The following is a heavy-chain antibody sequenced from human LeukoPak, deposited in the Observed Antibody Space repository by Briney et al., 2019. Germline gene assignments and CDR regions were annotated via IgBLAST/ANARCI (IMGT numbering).Heavy chain of an antibody. CDR3: ARARTGTTGDAFDI. Sequence: GGSLRLSCAASGFTFSSYSMNWVRQAPGKGLEWISYISSSSSTIYYADSVKGRFTISRENAKNSLYLQMNSLRAGDTAVYYCARARTGTTGDAFDIWGQGTMVTVSS. CDR2: ISSSSSTI. D-gene: IGHD1-7*01. J-gene: IGHJ3*02. CDR1: GFTFSSYS. V-gene: IGHV3-48*01.